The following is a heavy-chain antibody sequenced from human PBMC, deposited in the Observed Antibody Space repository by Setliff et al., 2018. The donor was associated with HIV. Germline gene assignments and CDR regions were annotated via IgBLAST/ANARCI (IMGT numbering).Heavy chain of an antibody. Sequence: ASVKVSCKVSGYTLTELSMHWVRQAPGKGLEWMGGLDPEDGETIYAQKFQGRVTITADKSTTTAYMELSSLRSEDTGMYYCARDAGYSGSAWNYWGQGTLVTASS. J-gene: IGHJ4*02. CDR1: GYTLTELS. D-gene: IGHD5-12*01. CDR2: LDPEDGET. V-gene: IGHV1-24*01. CDR3: ARDAGYSGSAWNY.